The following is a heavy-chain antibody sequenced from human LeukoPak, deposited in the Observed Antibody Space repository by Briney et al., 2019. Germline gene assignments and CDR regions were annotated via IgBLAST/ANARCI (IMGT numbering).Heavy chain of an antibody. J-gene: IGHJ3*02. V-gene: IGHV3-21*01. D-gene: IGHD5-24*01. CDR3: ARSRDGYNFADAFDI. CDR1: GFTFSSYS. CDR2: ISSSSSYI. Sequence: GGSLRLSCAASGFTFSSYSMNWVRQAPGKGLEWVSSISSSSSYIYYADSVKGRFTISRDNAKNSLYLQMISLRAEDTAVYYCARSRDGYNFADAFDIWGQGTMVTVSS.